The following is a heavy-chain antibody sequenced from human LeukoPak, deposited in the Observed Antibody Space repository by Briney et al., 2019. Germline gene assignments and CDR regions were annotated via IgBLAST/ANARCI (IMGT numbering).Heavy chain of an antibody. CDR3: ARDPAYSGGGTFDI. J-gene: IGHJ3*02. Sequence: PSETLSLTCTVSGGSISSYYWSWIRQPPGEGLEWIGYIYYSGSTNYNPSLKSRVTISVDTSKNQFSLKLSSVTAADTAVYYCARDPAYSGGGTFDIWGQGTMVTVSS. D-gene: IGHD5-12*01. CDR2: IYYSGST. V-gene: IGHV4-59*01. CDR1: GGSISSYY.